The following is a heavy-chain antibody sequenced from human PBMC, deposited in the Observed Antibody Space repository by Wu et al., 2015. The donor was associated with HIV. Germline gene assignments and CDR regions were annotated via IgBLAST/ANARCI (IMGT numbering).Heavy chain of an antibody. CDR2: FDPEDGET. V-gene: IGHV1-24*01. CDR1: GYTLTELS. CDR3: ATSRTYYYDSSGYYPRWFDP. J-gene: IGHJ5*02. D-gene: IGHD3-22*01. Sequence: QVQLVQSGAEVKKPGASVKVSCKVSGYTLTELSMHWVRQAPGKGLEWMGGFDPEDGETIYAQKFQGRVTMTEDTSTDTAYMELSSLRSEDTAVYYRATSRTYYYDSSGYYPRWFDPWGQGPWSPSPQ.